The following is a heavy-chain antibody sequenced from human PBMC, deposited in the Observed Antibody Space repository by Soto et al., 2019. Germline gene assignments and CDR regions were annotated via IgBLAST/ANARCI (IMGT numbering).Heavy chain of an antibody. J-gene: IGHJ4*02. V-gene: IGHV3-21*01. Sequence: EVQLVESGGGLVKPGGSLRLSCAASGFTFSTYNMNWVRQAPGKGLEWVASISSTSVYVYYANSLKGRFSISRANAKSSLDLQVNSLRAEDTAVYYCARGWLRDPWMYWGQGTLVTVSS. CDR3: ARGWLRDPWMY. CDR2: ISSTSVYV. D-gene: IGHD5-12*01. CDR1: GFTFSTYN.